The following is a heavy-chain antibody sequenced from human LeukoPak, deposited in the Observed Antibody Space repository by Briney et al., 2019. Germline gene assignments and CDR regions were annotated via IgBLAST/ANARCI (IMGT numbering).Heavy chain of an antibody. V-gene: IGHV4-4*07. CDR1: GGSISTNY. CDR3: ARGAGYSREVNFYHYMDV. J-gene: IGHJ6*03. D-gene: IGHD1-26*01. CDR2: IFASGST. Sequence: SETLSLTCTVSGGSISTNYWSWVRQPAGKGLGWIGRIFASGSTNYNPSLKSRVTMSVDTSKNQFSLNLTSVTAADTAVYYCARGAGYSREVNFYHYMDVWGKGTTVTVSS.